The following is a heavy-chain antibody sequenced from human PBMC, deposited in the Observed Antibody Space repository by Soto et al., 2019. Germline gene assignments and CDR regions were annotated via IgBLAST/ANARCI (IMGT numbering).Heavy chain of an antibody. Sequence: GGSLRLSCAASGFTFSKYAMHWVRQAPGKGLEWVAVISYDGSNKYYADSVKGRFTISRDNSKNTLYLQMNSLRAEDTAFYYCARDYYDSSGYFCPWFDPWGQGTLVTVSS. CDR3: ARDYYDSSGYFCPWFDP. V-gene: IGHV3-30-3*01. J-gene: IGHJ5*02. CDR2: ISYDGSNK. D-gene: IGHD3-22*01. CDR1: GFTFSKYA.